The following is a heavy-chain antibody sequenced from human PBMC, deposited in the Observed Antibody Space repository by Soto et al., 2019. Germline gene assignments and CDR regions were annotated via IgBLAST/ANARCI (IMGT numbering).Heavy chain of an antibody. CDR2: ISGSGGST. CDR1: GVTCISYA. D-gene: IGHD5-12*01. CDR3: AKDCMIVATITGEKDDFDY. Sequence: AGGSLRLSCAASGVTCISYAMSWVRQAPGKGLEWVSAISGSGGSTYYADSVKGRFTISRDNSKNTLYLQMNSLRAEDTAVYYCAKDCMIVATITGEKDDFDYWGQGTLVTVSS. V-gene: IGHV3-23*01. J-gene: IGHJ4*02.